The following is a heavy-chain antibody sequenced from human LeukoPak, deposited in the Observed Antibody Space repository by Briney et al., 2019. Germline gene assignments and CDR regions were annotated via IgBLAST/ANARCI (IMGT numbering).Heavy chain of an antibody. CDR1: GGSFSGYY. D-gene: IGHD1-26*01. CDR2: IYHSGST. J-gene: IGHJ4*02. Sequence: PSETLSLTCAVYGGSFSGYYWSWIRQPPGKGLEWIGEIYHSGSTNYNPSLKSRVTISVDKSKNQFSLKLSSVTAADTAVYYRARGTVGAHFDYWGQGTLVTVSS. CDR3: ARGTVGAHFDY. V-gene: IGHV4-34*01.